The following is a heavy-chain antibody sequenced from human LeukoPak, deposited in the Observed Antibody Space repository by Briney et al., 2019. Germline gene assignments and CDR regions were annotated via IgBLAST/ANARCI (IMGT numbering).Heavy chain of an antibody. V-gene: IGHV1-8*03. CDR3: ARGIGSNYYYYMDV. D-gene: IGHD2-21*01. Sequence: ASVKVSCKASGYTFTSYDINWVRQATGQGLEWMGWMNPNSGNTGYAQKFQGRVTITRNTSISTAYMELSSLRSEDTAVYYCARGIGSNYYYYMDVWDKGTTVTVSS. CDR1: GYTFTSYD. J-gene: IGHJ6*03. CDR2: MNPNSGNT.